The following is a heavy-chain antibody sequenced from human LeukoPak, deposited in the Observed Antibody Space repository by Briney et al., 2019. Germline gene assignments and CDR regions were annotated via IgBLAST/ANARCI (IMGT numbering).Heavy chain of an antibody. CDR3: ARDHGCSSTSCYAGYYYYYMDV. J-gene: IGHJ6*03. V-gene: IGHV3-20*04. CDR1: GFTFDDYG. D-gene: IGHD2-2*01. Sequence: PGGSLRLSCAASGFTFDDYGMSWVRQAPGKGLEWVSGINWNGGSTGYADSVKGRFTISRDNAKNSLYLQMNSLRAEDTALYYCARDHGCSSTSCYAGYYYYYMDVWGKGTTVTVSS. CDR2: INWNGGST.